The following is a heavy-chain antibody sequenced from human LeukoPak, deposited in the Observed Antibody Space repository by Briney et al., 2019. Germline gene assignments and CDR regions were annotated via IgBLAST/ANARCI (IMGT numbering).Heavy chain of an antibody. CDR2: LNQGGGL. V-gene: IGHV4-34*01. CDR3: ARGPATYGGSSRAFDI. D-gene: IGHD1-26*01. J-gene: IGHJ3*02. CDR1: GGSFSGYY. Sequence: SETLSLTCAVYGGSFSGYYWSWIRQPPGKGLEWIGELNQGGGLNYNPSLKSRVTISVDTSKNQFSLKLNSVTAADTAVYYCARGPATYGGSSRAFDIWGQGTMVTVSS.